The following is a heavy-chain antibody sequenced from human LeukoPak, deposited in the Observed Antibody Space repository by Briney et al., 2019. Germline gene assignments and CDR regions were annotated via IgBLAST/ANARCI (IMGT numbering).Heavy chain of an antibody. CDR1: GFILNNFG. D-gene: IGHD2-8*01. Sequence: PGGSLRLSCAASGFILNNFGMHWVRQAPGKGLEWVAFIRYDGSNQYYADSVKGRFTISRDTSKNTLYLQMNSLRPEDTAVYYCVMQPDHWGQGTLVTVSS. V-gene: IGHV3-30*02. J-gene: IGHJ4*02. CDR2: IRYDGSNQ. CDR3: VMQPDH.